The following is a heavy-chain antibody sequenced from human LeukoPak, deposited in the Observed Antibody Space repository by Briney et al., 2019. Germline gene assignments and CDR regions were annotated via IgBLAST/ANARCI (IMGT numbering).Heavy chain of an antibody. CDR2: ISGSGGNT. CDR3: ARDVVGPNRWVYGMDV. Sequence: GGSLRLSCVASGFTFTTYAMNWVRQAPGKGLEWVSGISGSGGNTFNVDSVKGRFTTSRDNSKNTLYLQINSLRAEDTAVYYCARDVVGPNRWVYGMDVWGQGTTVTVSS. J-gene: IGHJ6*02. CDR1: GFTFTTYA. D-gene: IGHD3/OR15-3a*01. V-gene: IGHV3-23*01.